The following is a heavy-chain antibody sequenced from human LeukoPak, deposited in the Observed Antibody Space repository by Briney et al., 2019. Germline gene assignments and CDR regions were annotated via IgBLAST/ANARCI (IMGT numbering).Heavy chain of an antibody. Sequence: GASVTLSCKVSGYTLTELSMHWVRQAPGKGLEWMGGFDPEDGETIYAQKFQGRVTMTEDTSTDTAYMELSSLRSEDTAVYYCATGPLGIAAAGMHENDYWGQGTLVTVSS. CDR1: GYTLTELS. CDR3: ATGPLGIAAAGMHENDY. V-gene: IGHV1-24*01. CDR2: FDPEDGET. J-gene: IGHJ4*02. D-gene: IGHD6-13*01.